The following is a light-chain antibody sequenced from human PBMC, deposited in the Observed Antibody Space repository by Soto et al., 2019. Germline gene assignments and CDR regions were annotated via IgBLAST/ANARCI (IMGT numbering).Light chain of an antibody. V-gene: IGLV1-40*01. CDR2: GNT. CDR1: SSNIGAGYD. J-gene: IGLJ1*01. Sequence: QSVLTQPPSVSGAPGQRVTISCTGSSSNIGAGYDVHWYLQLPGTAPKLIIYGNTNRPSGVPDRFSGSKSGSSAFLAITGLQAEDEADYYCQSHDSSLHASVFGTGTKVTVL. CDR3: QSHDSSLHASV.